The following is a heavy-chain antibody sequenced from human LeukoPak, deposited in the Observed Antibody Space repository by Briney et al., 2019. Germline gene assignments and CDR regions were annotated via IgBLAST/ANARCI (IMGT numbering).Heavy chain of an antibody. Sequence: ASVKVSCKASGGTFSSYAISWVRQAPGQGLEWMGGIIPIFGTANYAQKFQGRVTITADESTSTAYMELSSLRSEDTAVYYCASHDNIVVVPAATPFDSWGQGTLVTVSS. CDR2: IIPIFGTA. D-gene: IGHD2-2*01. V-gene: IGHV1-69*13. J-gene: IGHJ4*02. CDR1: GGTFSSYA. CDR3: ASHDNIVVVPAATPFDS.